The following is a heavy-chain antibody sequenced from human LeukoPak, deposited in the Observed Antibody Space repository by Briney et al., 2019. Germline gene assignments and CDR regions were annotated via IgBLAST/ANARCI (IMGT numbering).Heavy chain of an antibody. CDR1: GGSISSRSYY. V-gene: IGHV4-39*01. J-gene: IGHJ4*02. D-gene: IGHD2-15*01. Sequence: PSETLSLTCTVSGGSISSRSYYWGWIRQPPGKGLEWMGSIYYSGSTYYNPSLKSRVTISVDTSKNQFSPKLSSVTAADTAVYYCARHEDSAPDVVLSIDYWGQGTLVTVSS. CDR3: ARHEDSAPDVVLSIDY. CDR2: IYYSGST.